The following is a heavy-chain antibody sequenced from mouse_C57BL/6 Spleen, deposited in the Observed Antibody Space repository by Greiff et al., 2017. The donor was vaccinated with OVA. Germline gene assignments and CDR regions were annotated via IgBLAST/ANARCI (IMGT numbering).Heavy chain of an antibody. Sequence: VQLQQSDAELVKPGASVKISCKVSGYTFTDHTIHWMKQRPEQGLEWIGYIYPRDGSTKYNEKFKGKATLTADKSSSTAYMQLNSLTSEDSAVYFCARAIYYDYEGYAMDYWGQGTSVTVSS. CDR2: IYPRDGST. CDR1: GYTFTDHT. J-gene: IGHJ4*01. V-gene: IGHV1-78*01. CDR3: ARAIYYDYEGYAMDY. D-gene: IGHD2-4*01.